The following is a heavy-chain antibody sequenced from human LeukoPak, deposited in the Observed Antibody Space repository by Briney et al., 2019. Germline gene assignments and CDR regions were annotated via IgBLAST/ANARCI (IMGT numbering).Heavy chain of an antibody. CDR2: MNPNSGNT. Sequence: ASVKVSCKASGYTFTSYDINWVRQATGQGLEWMGWMNPNSGNTGYAQKFQGRVTITRNTSISTAYMELSSLRSEDTAVYYCARVLGCSGGSCYSGYLDYWGQGTLVTVSS. D-gene: IGHD2-15*01. J-gene: IGHJ4*02. CDR3: ARVLGCSGGSCYSGYLDY. V-gene: IGHV1-8*03. CDR1: GYTFTSYD.